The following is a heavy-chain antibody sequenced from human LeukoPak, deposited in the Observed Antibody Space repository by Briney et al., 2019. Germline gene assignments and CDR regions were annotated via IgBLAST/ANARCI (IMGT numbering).Heavy chain of an antibody. J-gene: IGHJ3*02. V-gene: IGHV3-30*18. CDR2: ISYDGSDK. CDR1: GFTFSTYD. CDR3: AKDFGEAAFDI. D-gene: IGHD3-10*01. Sequence: AGGSLRLSCAASGFTFSTYDMHWVRQAPGKGLEWVAIISYDGSDKYYADSVKGRFTISRDNSKNTLCLQMNSLRAEDTAVYYCAKDFGEAAFDIWGQGTMVTVSS.